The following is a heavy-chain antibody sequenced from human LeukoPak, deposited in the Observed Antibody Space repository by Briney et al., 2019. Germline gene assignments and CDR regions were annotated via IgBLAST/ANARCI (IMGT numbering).Heavy chain of an antibody. Sequence: PSETLSLTCTVSGGSISSYYWSWIRQPPGKGLEWIGYIYYSGSTNYNPSLKSRVLISVDTSKNQFSLKLNSVTAADTAMYYCARGVGYNLHFVPYTFDIWGQGARVIVSS. CDR2: IYYSGST. D-gene: IGHD5-18*01. CDR3: ARGVGYNLHFVPYTFDI. V-gene: IGHV4-59*08. J-gene: IGHJ3*02. CDR1: GGSISSYY.